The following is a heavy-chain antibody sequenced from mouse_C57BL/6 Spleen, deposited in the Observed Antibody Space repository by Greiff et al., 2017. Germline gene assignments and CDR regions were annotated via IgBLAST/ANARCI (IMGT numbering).Heavy chain of an antibody. CDR3: AGTSYNYEGGVYFGG. D-gene: IGHD2-12*01. J-gene: IGHJ2*01. CDR2: IYPGDGDT. CDR1: GYAFSSYW. Sequence: QVQLQQSGAELVKPGASVKISCKASGYAFSSYWMNWVKQRPGKGLEWIGQIYPGDGDTNYNGKFKGKATLTADKSSSTAYMQLSSLTSEDAAVYFCAGTSYNYEGGVYFGGWGQGTTLTVSS. V-gene: IGHV1-80*01.